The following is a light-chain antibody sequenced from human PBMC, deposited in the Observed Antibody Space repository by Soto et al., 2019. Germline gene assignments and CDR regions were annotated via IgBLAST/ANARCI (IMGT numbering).Light chain of an antibody. V-gene: IGKV3-11*01. CDR3: QQRSNWSLT. CDR1: QSVSSY. Sequence: EIVLTQSPATLSLSPGERATLSCRSSQSVSSYLAWYQQKPGQAPRLLIYDASNRATGIPARFSGSGSGTDFTLTISSLEPEAFALYYCQQRSNWSLTFGGGTKVEIK. J-gene: IGKJ4*01. CDR2: DAS.